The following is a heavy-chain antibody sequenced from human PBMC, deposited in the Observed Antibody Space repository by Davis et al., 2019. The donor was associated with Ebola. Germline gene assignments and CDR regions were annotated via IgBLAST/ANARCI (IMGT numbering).Heavy chain of an antibody. V-gene: IGHV3-30*02. Sequence: GESLKISCAASGFTFSSYGMHWVRQAPGKGLEWVAFIRYDGSNKYYADSVKGRFTISRDNSKNTLYLQMNSLRAEDTAAYYCAKDFYDTTRRYFDYWGQGTLVTVS. CDR2: IRYDGSNK. J-gene: IGHJ4*02. CDR3: AKDFYDTTRRYFDY. D-gene: IGHD2/OR15-2a*01. CDR1: GFTFSSYG.